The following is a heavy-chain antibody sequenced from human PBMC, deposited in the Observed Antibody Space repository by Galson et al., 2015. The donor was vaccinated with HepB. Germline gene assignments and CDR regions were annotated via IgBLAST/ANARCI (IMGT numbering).Heavy chain of an antibody. CDR1: DGSVSSGTYS. D-gene: IGHD6-13*01. V-gene: IGHV4-30-2*01. J-gene: IGHJ6*03. CDR3: ARGGASFIASAGVHYSYFMDV. Sequence: TLSLTCAVTDGSVSSGTYSWSWIRQPPGKGLEWIGYLSHSGSTYYNPSLKSRVTISVDRSKNQFSLKLRSVTAADTAVYYCARGGASFIASAGVHYSYFMDVWGRGATVIVSS. CDR2: LSHSGST.